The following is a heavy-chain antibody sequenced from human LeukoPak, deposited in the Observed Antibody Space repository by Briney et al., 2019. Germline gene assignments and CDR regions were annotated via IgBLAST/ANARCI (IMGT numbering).Heavy chain of an antibody. D-gene: IGHD3-10*01. CDR3: AREGLMGSGSSPYYYYGMDV. CDR1: GYTFTTYG. CDR2: ISTYDGNT. Sequence: GASVMVSCKASGYTFTTYGINWVRQAPGQGLEWMGWISTYDGNTNYAQKLRGRVTMTTDTSTSTAYMELRSLRSDDTAVYYCAREGLMGSGSSPYYYYGMDVWGQGTTVTVSS. V-gene: IGHV1-18*01. J-gene: IGHJ6*02.